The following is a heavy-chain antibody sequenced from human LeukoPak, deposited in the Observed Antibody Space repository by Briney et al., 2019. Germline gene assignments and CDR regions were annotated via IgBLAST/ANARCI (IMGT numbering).Heavy chain of an antibody. CDR3: ARSGSGHYDYVWGSYPDYFDY. D-gene: IGHD3-16*02. CDR2: ISSSSSYI. CDR1: GFTFSSYS. J-gene: IGHJ4*02. Sequence: PGGSLRLSCAASGFTFSSYSMNWVRQAPGKGLEWVSSISSSSSYIYYADSVKGRFTISRDNAKNSPYLQMNSLRAEDTAVYYCARSGSGHYDYVWGSYPDYFDYWGQGTLVTVSS. V-gene: IGHV3-21*01.